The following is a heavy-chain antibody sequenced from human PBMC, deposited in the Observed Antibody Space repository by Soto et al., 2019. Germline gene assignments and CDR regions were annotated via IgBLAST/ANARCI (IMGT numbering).Heavy chain of an antibody. CDR3: ARAGVYDSSGYYLNKGFDY. Sequence: GGSLRLSCAASGFTFSSYWMHWVRQAPGKGLVWVSRINSDGSSTSYADSVKGRFTISRDNAKNTLYLQMNSLRAEDTAVYYCARAGVYDSSGYYLNKGFDYWGQGTLVTVSS. D-gene: IGHD3-22*01. CDR1: GFTFSSYW. V-gene: IGHV3-74*01. J-gene: IGHJ4*02. CDR2: INSDGSST.